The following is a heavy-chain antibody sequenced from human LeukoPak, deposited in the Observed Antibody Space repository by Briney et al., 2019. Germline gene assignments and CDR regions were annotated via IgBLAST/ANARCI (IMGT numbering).Heavy chain of an antibody. Sequence: SGTLSLTCTVSGGSIINYYWTWIRQSAGKGLEWVGRIYVTGSTNYTPSLKSRLTMSVDTSRNPFSLKLDSATAADTAVYYCVRLKFYDSTGYTPGYYMDVWGKGITVTVSS. CDR3: VRLKFYDSTGYTPGYYMDV. D-gene: IGHD3-22*01. V-gene: IGHV4-4*07. J-gene: IGHJ6*03. CDR2: IYVTGST. CDR1: GGSIINYY.